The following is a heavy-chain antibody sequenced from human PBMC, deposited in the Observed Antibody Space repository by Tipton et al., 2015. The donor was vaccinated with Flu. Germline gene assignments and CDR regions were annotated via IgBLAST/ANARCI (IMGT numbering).Heavy chain of an antibody. D-gene: IGHD6-19*01. V-gene: IGHV3-49*03. CDR2: IRSKAYGGTT. Sequence: SLRLSCTASGFTFGDYATSWFRQAPGKGLEWVGFIRSKAYGGTTEYAASVKGRFTISRDDSKSIAYLQMNSLKTEDTAVYYCTRDRGSGWYSKGYYFDYWGQGTLVTVSS. J-gene: IGHJ4*02. CDR3: TRDRGSGWYSKGYYFDY. CDR1: GFTFGDYA.